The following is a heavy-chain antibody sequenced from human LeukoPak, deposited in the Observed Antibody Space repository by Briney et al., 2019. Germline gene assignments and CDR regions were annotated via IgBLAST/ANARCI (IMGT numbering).Heavy chain of an antibody. CDR1: VYTFTGYY. J-gene: IGHJ3*02. Sequence: ASVKVSCKASVYTFTGYYMHWGRQAPGQGLEWMGGFIPIFGTANYAQKFQGRVTITTDKSTSTAYMELSSLRAEDTAVYYCARGPIVATGVDAFDIWGQGTMVTVSS. CDR2: FIPIFGTA. D-gene: IGHD5-12*01. CDR3: ARGPIVATGVDAFDI. V-gene: IGHV1-69*05.